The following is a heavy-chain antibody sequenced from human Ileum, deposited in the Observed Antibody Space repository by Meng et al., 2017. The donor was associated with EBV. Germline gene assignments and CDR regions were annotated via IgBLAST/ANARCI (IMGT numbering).Heavy chain of an antibody. CDR1: VGSLIGAY. Sequence: QLPQGGSGLLKPSAPLSLTGAVNVGSLIGAYWNWIRQPPGKGLEWIGEIIHGGSPSYNPSLKSRVTISIDTSKNQLSLMLSSVTAADTAVYYCARRPTGIDYWGQGTLVTVSS. CDR3: ARRPTGIDY. D-gene: IGHD2-8*02. V-gene: IGHV4-34*12. CDR2: IIHGGSP. J-gene: IGHJ4*02.